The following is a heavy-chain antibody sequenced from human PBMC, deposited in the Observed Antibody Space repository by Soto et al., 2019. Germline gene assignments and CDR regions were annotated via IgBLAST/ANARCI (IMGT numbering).Heavy chain of an antibody. CDR3: ATLPGGGGY. D-gene: IGHD3-10*01. V-gene: IGHV3-53*01. J-gene: IGHJ4*02. CDR1: GFTVSNNY. Sequence: EVQLVESGGGLIQPGGSLRLSCAVSGFTVSNNYMSWVRQAPGKGLEGVSVIYSGGYTAYGDSVKGRFTISRDNSKNPIFLQRKTLGPAGPAVFFFATLPGGGGYWGQGTLVTVSS. CDR2: IYSGGYT.